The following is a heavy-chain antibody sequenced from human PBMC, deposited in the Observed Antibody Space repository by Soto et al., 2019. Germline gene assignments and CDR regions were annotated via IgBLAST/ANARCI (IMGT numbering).Heavy chain of an antibody. J-gene: IGHJ4*02. D-gene: IGHD3-10*02. CDR2: ISAYNGNT. CDR1: GYTFTSYG. Sequence: ASVKVSCEASGYTFTSYGISWVRQAPGQGLEWMGWISAYNGNTNYAQKLQGRVTMTTDTSTSTAYMELRSLRSDYTAVYCCARDVRGVLDYWGQGTLVTSPQ. CDR3: ARDVRGVLDY. V-gene: IGHV1-18*01.